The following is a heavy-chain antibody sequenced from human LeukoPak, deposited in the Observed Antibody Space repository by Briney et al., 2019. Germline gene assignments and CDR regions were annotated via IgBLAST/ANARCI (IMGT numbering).Heavy chain of an antibody. D-gene: IGHD4-11*01. CDR1: GFTYSSYS. J-gene: IGHJ6*03. CDR2: ISSSSSYI. V-gene: IGHV3-21*01. CDR3: ASQTVTTTYYYYYMDV. Sequence: GGSLRLSCAASGFTYSSYSMNWVRQAPGKGLEWVSSISSSSSYIYYADSVKGRFTISRDNAKNSLYLQMNSLRAEDTAVDYCASQTVTTTYYYYYMDVWGKGTTVTVSS.